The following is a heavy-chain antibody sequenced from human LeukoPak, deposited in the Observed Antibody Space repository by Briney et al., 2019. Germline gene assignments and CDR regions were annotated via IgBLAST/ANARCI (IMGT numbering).Heavy chain of an antibody. CDR2: INHSGST. Sequence: PSETLSLTCAVYGGSFSGYYWSWIRQPPGKGLEWIGEINHSGSTNYNPSLKSRATISVDTSKNQFSLKLSSVTAADTAVYYCARDYITRIYGDYEVGALWGQGTLVTVSS. CDR1: GGSFSGYY. V-gene: IGHV4-34*01. D-gene: IGHD4-17*01. CDR3: ARDYITRIYGDYEVGAL. J-gene: IGHJ4*02.